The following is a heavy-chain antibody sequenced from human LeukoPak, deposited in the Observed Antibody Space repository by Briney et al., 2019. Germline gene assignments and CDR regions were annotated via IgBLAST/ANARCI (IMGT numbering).Heavy chain of an antibody. V-gene: IGHV3-23*01. CDR2: ISGSGDST. CDR1: GFTFSSYA. D-gene: IGHD4-17*01. Sequence: GGSLRLSCAASGFTFSSYAMSWVRQAPGKGLEWVSAISGSGDSTYYADSVKGRFTISRDNSKNTLYLQMNSLRAEDTAVYYCAKRRATVTTTMGGTFDYWGQGTLVTVSS. J-gene: IGHJ4*02. CDR3: AKRRATVTTTMGGTFDY.